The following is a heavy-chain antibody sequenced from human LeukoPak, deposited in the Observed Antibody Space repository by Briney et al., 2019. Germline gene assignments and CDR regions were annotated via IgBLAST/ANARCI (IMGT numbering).Heavy chain of an antibody. CDR3: AKDLSYSTDWPYFDS. CDR1: GFTFSSYW. V-gene: IGHV3-7*01. CDR2: IKQDGSEK. Sequence: GGSLRLSCAASGFTFSSYWMSWVRQAPGKGLEWVANIKQDGSEKYYVDSVKGRFTISRDKSKNTLYLQLNSLRAEDTAVYYCAKDLSYSTDWPYFDSWGQGTLVTVSS. J-gene: IGHJ4*02. D-gene: IGHD6-19*01.